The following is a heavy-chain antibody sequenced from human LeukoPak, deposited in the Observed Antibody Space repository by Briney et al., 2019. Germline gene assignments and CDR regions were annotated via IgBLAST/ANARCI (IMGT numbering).Heavy chain of an antibody. CDR2: ISYSGST. CDR1: GGSISSGGYY. J-gene: IGHJ4*02. V-gene: IGHV4-31*03. D-gene: IGHD3-10*01. CDR3: ARDVYYYSSGSYWYFDY. Sequence: SETLSLTCTVSGGSISSGGYYWSWIRQHPGTGLEWIGYISYSGSTDYNPSLKSRLTISVDTSKNQFSLKLSSVTAADTAVYHCARDVYYYSSGSYWYFDYWGQGTLVTVSS.